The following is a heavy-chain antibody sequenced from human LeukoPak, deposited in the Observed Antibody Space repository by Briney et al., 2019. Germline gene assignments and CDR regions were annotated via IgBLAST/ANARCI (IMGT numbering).Heavy chain of an antibody. CDR1: GGSISAYY. CDR2: IYDSGGT. J-gene: IGHJ4*02. Sequence: PSETLSLTCTVSGGSISAYYWIWIRQSPGKGLEWIGYIYDSGGTNYNPSLKSRVTISVDRSKNQFTLKLSSVTAADTAVYYCARLGGLELPHYFDYWGQGTLATVSS. CDR3: ARLGGLELPHYFDY. D-gene: IGHD1-7*01. V-gene: IGHV4-59*01.